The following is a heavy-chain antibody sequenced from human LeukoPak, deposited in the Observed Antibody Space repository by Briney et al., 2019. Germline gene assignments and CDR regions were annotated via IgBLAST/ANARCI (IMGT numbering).Heavy chain of an antibody. CDR3: ATWSSSWPYYFDY. CDR1: GGTFSSYA. Sequence: ASVEVSCKASGGTFSSYAISWVRQAPGQGLEWMGGIIPIFGTANYAQKFQGRVTITADESTSTAYMKLSSLRSEDTAVYYCATWSSSWPYYFDYWGQGTLVTVSS. J-gene: IGHJ4*02. CDR2: IIPIFGTA. D-gene: IGHD6-13*01. V-gene: IGHV1-69*13.